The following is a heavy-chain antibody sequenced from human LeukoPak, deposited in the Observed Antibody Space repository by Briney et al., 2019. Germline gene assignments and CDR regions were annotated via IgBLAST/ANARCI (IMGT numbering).Heavy chain of an antibody. V-gene: IGHV1-2*02. CDR3: ARSEIIVGATGDAFDI. CDR1: GYTFTGYY. J-gene: IGHJ3*02. Sequence: GASVKVSCKASGYTFTGYYMHWVRQAPGQGLEWMGWINPNSGGTNYARKFQGRVTMTRDTSISTAYMELSRLRSDDTAVYYCARSEIIVGATGDAFDIWGQGTMVTVSS. D-gene: IGHD1-26*01. CDR2: INPNSGGT.